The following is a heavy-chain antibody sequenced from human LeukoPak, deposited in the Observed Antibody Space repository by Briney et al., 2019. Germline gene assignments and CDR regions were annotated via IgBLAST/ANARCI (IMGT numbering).Heavy chain of an antibody. V-gene: IGHV1-2*02. CDR2: INPNSGGT. CDR3: ARAGLDYGGNSAYYYMDV. J-gene: IGHJ6*03. CDR1: GYTFTNYD. D-gene: IGHD4-23*01. Sequence: ASVKVSCKASGYTFTNYDINWVRQASGQGLEWMGWINPNSGGTNYAQKFQGRVTMTRDTSISTAYMELSRLRSDDTAVYYCARAGLDYGGNSAYYYMDVWGKGTTVTVSS.